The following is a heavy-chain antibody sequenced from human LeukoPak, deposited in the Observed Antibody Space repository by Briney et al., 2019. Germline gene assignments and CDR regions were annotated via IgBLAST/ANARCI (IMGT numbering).Heavy chain of an antibody. Sequence: GGSLRLSCAASGFTFRDYAMTWVRQAPGKGLEWVSSISSSSSYIYYADSVKGRFTISRDNAKNSLYLQMNSLRAEDTAVYYCASTPPTYYYDSWGQGTLVTVSS. CDR2: ISSSSSYI. D-gene: IGHD3-22*01. V-gene: IGHV3-21*01. J-gene: IGHJ4*02. CDR1: GFTFRDYA. CDR3: ASTPPTYYYDS.